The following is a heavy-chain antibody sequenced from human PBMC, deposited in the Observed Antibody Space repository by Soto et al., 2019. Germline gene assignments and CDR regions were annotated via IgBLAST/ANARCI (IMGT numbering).Heavy chain of an antibody. CDR3: AKESLPEHYGDTLFDY. V-gene: IGHV3-23*01. J-gene: IGHJ4*02. CDR2: FSAGGRA. Sequence: EVQLLESGGALVRPGGSLRLSCAASGFSFNNYALSWVRQAPGKGLEWVSTFSAGGRAYYAASVQGRFTIAWDSSQDTVHLQISDLRPEDTAVYYCAKESLPEHYGDTLFDYWGQGTRVTVSS. D-gene: IGHD4-17*01. CDR1: GFSFNNYA.